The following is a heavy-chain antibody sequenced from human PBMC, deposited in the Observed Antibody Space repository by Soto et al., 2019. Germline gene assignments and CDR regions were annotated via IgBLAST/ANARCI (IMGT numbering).Heavy chain of an antibody. CDR3: ARLDCVSNSCLFDF. V-gene: IGHV4-61*01. CDR1: SGSVSSDNYY. D-gene: IGHD2-2*01. Sequence: SETLSLTCTVSSGSVSSDNYYWSWIRQPPGKTLEWIGYIYYSGSTSNNPSLISRVTMSVDTSRNQFSLKLSSVTAADTAVYYCARLDCVSNSCLFDFWGQGTLVTVSS. CDR2: IYYSGST. J-gene: IGHJ4*02.